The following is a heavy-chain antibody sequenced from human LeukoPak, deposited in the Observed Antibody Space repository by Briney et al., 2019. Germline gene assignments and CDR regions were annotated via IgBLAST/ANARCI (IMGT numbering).Heavy chain of an antibody. J-gene: IGHJ4*02. Sequence: PGRSLRLSCAASGFTFSSYAMHWVRQAPGKGLECVAVISYDGSNKYYADSVKGRFTISRDNSKNTLYLQMNSLRAEDTAVYYCARASHDSSGYYYEDYFDYWGQGTLVTVSS. CDR3: ARASHDSSGYYYEDYFDY. D-gene: IGHD3-22*01. CDR1: GFTFSSYA. CDR2: ISYDGSNK. V-gene: IGHV3-30-3*01.